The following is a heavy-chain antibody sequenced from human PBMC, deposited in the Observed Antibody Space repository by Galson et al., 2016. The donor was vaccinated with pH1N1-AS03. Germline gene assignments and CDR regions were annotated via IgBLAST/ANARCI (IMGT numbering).Heavy chain of an antibody. CDR1: GYTFTNYG. CDR3: ARSGSGSFYEGDF. D-gene: IGHD3-10*01. Sequence: SVKVSCKASGYTFTNYGISWVRQAPGQGLEYMGWIGTYTIYAQKLQGRVTMTTDTSTSTAYMELRTLRSDDTAVYYWARSGSGSFYEGDFWGQGTLVSVSS. J-gene: IGHJ4*02. V-gene: IGHV1-18*01. CDR2: IGTYT.